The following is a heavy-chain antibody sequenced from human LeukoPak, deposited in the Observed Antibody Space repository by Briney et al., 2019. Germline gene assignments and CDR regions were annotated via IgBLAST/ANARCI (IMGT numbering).Heavy chain of an antibody. Sequence: GTSLRLSCAASTFSFSAYGMHWVRQAPGKGLEWVAVISDDGSKKYYGDSVKGRFTISRDNSKNTLYLQLNSLRVEDTAVYYCAKDHGSYCSGGNCYGMKVWGQGTTVTVSS. CDR1: TFSFSAYG. D-gene: IGHD2-15*01. CDR3: AKDHGSYCSGGNCYGMKV. CDR2: ISDDGSKK. V-gene: IGHV3-30*18. J-gene: IGHJ6*02.